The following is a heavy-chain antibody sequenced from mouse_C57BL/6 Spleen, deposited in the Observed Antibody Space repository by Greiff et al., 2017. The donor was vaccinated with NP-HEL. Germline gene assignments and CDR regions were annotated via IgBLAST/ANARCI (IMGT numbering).Heavy chain of an antibody. D-gene: IGHD6-2*01. CDR1: GYAFSSYW. J-gene: IGHJ1*03. Sequence: VQLQQSGAELVKPGASVKISCKASGYAFSSYWMNWVKQRPGKGLEWIGQIYPGDGDTNYNGKFKGKATLTADKSSRTAYMQLSSLTSEDSAVYFCARWRSHWYFDVWGTGTTVTGSS. CDR2: IYPGDGDT. CDR3: ARWRSHWYFDV. V-gene: IGHV1-80*01.